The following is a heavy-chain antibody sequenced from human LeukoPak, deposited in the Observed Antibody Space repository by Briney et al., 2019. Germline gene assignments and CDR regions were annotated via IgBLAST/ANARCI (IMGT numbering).Heavy chain of an antibody. CDR3: ARDLRGLLGEMAKIFDY. D-gene: IGHD3-16*01. CDR1: GGSFSGYY. CDR2: INHSGST. V-gene: IGHV4-34*01. J-gene: IGHJ4*02. Sequence: PSETLSLTCAVYGGSFSGYYWSWIRQPPGMGLEWIGEINHSGSTNYNPSLKSRVTISVDTSKNQFSLKLSSVTAADTAVYYCARDLRGLLGEMAKIFDYWGQGTLVTVSS.